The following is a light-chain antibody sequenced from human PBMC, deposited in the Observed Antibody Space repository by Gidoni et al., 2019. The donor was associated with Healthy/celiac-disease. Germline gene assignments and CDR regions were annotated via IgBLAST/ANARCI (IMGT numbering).Light chain of an antibody. J-gene: IGKJ2*01. CDR3: QQYGSSPYNFD. CDR2: GAS. V-gene: IGKV3-20*01. CDR1: QSVSSSY. Sequence: EIVLTQSPGTLSLSPGERATLSCRASQSVSSSYLAWYQQKPGQAPRLLIYGASSRATGIPDRFSGSGSGTDFTLTISRLEPEDFAVYYCQQYGSSPYNFDVGQGTKLEIK.